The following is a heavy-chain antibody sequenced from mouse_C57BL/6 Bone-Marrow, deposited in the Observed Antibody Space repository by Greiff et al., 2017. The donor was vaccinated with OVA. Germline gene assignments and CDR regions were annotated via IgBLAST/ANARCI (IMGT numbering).Heavy chain of an antibody. V-gene: IGHV1-64*01. CDR2: IHPNSGST. D-gene: IGHD2-4*01. Sequence: QVQLQQPGAELVKPGASVKLSCKASGYTFTSYWMHWVKQRPGQGLEWIGMIHPNSGSTNYNEKFKSKATLTVDKSSSTAYMQLSSLTSEDSAVYYCARGRLYYDYGWFAGWGQGTLVTVSA. J-gene: IGHJ3*01. CDR1: GYTFTSYW. CDR3: ARGRLYYDYGWFAG.